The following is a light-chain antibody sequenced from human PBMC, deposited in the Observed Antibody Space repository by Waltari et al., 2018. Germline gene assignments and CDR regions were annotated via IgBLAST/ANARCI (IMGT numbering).Light chain of an antibody. Sequence: EIVLTQSPGTLSLSPGERATLSCRASQSVSSSYLAWYQQKPGQAPGPLIYGASSRATGIPDRFSGSGSGTDFTLTISRLEPEDFAVYYCQQYGSSLFTFGPGTKVDIK. CDR2: GAS. V-gene: IGKV3-20*01. CDR3: QQYGSSLFT. CDR1: QSVSSSY. J-gene: IGKJ3*01.